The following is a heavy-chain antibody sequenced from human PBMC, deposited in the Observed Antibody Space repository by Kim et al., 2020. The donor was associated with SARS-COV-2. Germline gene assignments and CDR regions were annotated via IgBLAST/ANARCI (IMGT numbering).Heavy chain of an antibody. CDR3: AGSSYYYGSGSDY. V-gene: IGHV4-59*08. D-gene: IGHD3-10*01. J-gene: IGHJ4*02. CDR2: IYYSGST. CDR1: GGSISSYY. Sequence: SETLSLTCTVSGGSISSYYWSWIRQPPGKGLEWIGYIYYSGSTNYNPSLKSRVTISVDTSKNQFSLKLSSVTAADTAVYYCAGSSYYYGSGSDYWGQGTL.